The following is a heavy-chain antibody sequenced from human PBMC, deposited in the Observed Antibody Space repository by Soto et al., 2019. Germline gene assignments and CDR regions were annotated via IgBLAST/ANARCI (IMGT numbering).Heavy chain of an antibody. Sequence: GGSLRLSCAASGFTFSSYAMSWVRQAPGKGLEWVSAISGSGGSTYYADSVKGRFTISRDNSKNTLYLQMNSLRAEDTAVYYCAKTDYYGSGSYYAVLSYFDYWGQGTLVTVSS. CDR1: GFTFSSYA. CDR3: AKTDYYGSGSYYAVLSYFDY. J-gene: IGHJ4*02. CDR2: ISGSGGST. D-gene: IGHD3-10*01. V-gene: IGHV3-23*01.